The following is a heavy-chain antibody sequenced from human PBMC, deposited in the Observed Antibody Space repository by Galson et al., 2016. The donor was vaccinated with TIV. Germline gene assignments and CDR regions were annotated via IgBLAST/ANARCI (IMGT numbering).Heavy chain of an antibody. Sequence: SVKVSCKASGGTFSNFVISWVRQAPGQGPEWMGSINPIFGTANYAQKFQGRVTITADTSTSTISMELSSLRSEDTAVYYCARGRGYYFGSGSSYFDYWGQGSLVTVSS. J-gene: IGHJ4*02. D-gene: IGHD3-10*01. CDR1: GGTFSNFV. V-gene: IGHV1-69*06. CDR3: ARGRGYYFGSGSSYFDY. CDR2: INPIFGTA.